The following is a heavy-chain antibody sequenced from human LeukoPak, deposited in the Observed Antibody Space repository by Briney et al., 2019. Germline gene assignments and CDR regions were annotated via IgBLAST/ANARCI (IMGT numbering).Heavy chain of an antibody. CDR1: GFTFSTYA. Sequence: PGGSLRLSCAASGFTFSTYAMSRVRQAPGKGLEWVSGISGSGGSTFYADSVKGRFTISRDNSKNTLYLQMNSLRVEDTGVYYCAKGVVPEVWGQGTTVTVSS. CDR2: ISGSGGST. J-gene: IGHJ6*02. V-gene: IGHV3-23*01. CDR3: AKGVVPEV.